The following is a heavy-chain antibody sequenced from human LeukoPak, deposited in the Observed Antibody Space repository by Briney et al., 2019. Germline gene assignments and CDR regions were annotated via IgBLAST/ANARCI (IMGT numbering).Heavy chain of an antibody. CDR3: GRAQQGAAGGRYYYHGVDV. J-gene: IGHJ6*02. Sequence: SETLSLTCTVSGGSISSAGYYWSWIRQHPGKGLEWIGYIYYSGSTYYNPSLKSRVIISVDTSKNQFSLKLSSVTAADTAVYYCGRAQQGAAGGRYYYHGVDVWGQGTTVTVSS. CDR2: IYYSGST. D-gene: IGHD6-13*01. V-gene: IGHV4-31*03. CDR1: GGSISSAGYY.